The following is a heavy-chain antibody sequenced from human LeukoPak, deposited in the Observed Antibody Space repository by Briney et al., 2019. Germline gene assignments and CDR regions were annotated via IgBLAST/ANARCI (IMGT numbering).Heavy chain of an antibody. Sequence: GGSLRLSCSASRFTFSTYWMSWVRQAPGKGLEWVANMRRDGNEIYYLDSVKGRFTISRDNAKNSLYLQMNSLRAEDTAVYYCARLCGGDCYSEFDYWGQGTLVTVSS. D-gene: IGHD2-21*02. CDR3: ARLCGGDCYSEFDY. CDR2: MRRDGNEI. J-gene: IGHJ4*02. V-gene: IGHV3-7*01. CDR1: RFTFSTYW.